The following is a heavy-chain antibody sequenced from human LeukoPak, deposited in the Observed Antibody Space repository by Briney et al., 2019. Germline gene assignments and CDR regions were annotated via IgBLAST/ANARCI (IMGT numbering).Heavy chain of an antibody. CDR1: GFTFSSYG. D-gene: IGHD1-14*01. CDR3: AKDRSTGRYYFDY. V-gene: IGHV3-23*01. CDR2: ISGSGGST. Sequence: GGTLRLSCAASGFTFSSYGMSWVRQAPGKGLEWVPGISGSGGSTYYADSVKGRFTISRDNSKNTLYLQMNSLRAEDTAVYYCAKDRSTGRYYFDYWGQGTLVTVSS. J-gene: IGHJ4*02.